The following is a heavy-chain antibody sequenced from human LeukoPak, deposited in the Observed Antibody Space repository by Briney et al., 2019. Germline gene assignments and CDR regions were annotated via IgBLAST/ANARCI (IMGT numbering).Heavy chain of an antibody. V-gene: IGHV3-74*01. Sequence: QAGGSLRLSCAASGFTFSRFSMHWVRDAPGRGLVWVSRISSDGISTNYADSVKGRFTISRDNSKNTLYLQMNSLRAEDTAVYYCVQSGGMDVWGQGTTVTVSS. CDR3: VQSGGMDV. J-gene: IGHJ6*02. CDR2: ISSDGIST. CDR1: GFTFSRFS.